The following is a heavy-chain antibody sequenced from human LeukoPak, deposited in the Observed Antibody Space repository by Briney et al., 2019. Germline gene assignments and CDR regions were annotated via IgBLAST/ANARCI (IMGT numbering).Heavy chain of an antibody. J-gene: IGHJ4*02. CDR1: GGSISSYY. Sequence: SETLSLTCTVSGGSISSYYWSWIRQPPGKGLEWIGYIYYTGSTNYNPSLKSRVTMSADTSKNQFSLKLSSVTAADTAVYYCARLGYYYDSSHYYDFDYWGQGTLVTVSS. CDR3: ARLGYYYDSSHYYDFDY. D-gene: IGHD3-22*01. CDR2: IYYTGST. V-gene: IGHV4-59*08.